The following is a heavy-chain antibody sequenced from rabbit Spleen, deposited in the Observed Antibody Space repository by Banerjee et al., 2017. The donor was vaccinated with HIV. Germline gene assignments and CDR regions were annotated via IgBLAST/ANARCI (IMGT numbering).Heavy chain of an antibody. CDR2: IYAGSSGST. V-gene: IGHV1S45*01. J-gene: IGHJ4*01. Sequence: EQLEESGGGLVKPGASLTLTCTASGFSFSSSYWICWVRQAPGKGLEWIACIYAGSSGSTYYASWAKGRFTISKTSSTTVTLQMTSLTVADTATYFCARAGEGGDGYLNLWGQGTLVTVS. CDR1: GFSFSSSYW. CDR3: ARAGEGGDGYLNL. D-gene: IGHD5-1*01.